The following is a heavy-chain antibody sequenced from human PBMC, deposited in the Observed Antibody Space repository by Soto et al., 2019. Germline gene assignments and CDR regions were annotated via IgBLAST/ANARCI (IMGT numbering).Heavy chain of an antibody. Sequence: PGGSLRLSCAASGFTFSSYAMSWVRQAPGKGLEWVSAVGTGGTAYYADSVKGRFTISRDNSKNTLYLQMNSLRAEDTAVYYCARATTRRGWFDPWGQGTLVTVSS. CDR2: VGTGGTA. CDR3: ARATTRRGWFDP. CDR1: GFTFSSYA. D-gene: IGHD4-4*01. V-gene: IGHV3-23*01. J-gene: IGHJ5*02.